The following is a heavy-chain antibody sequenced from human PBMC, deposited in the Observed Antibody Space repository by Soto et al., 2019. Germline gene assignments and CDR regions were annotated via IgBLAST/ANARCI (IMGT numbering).Heavy chain of an antibody. CDR1: GFTFSNAW. D-gene: IGHD6-13*01. Sequence: GGSLRLSCAASGFTFSNAWMNWVRQAPGKGLEWVGRIKSKTDGGTTDYAAPVKGRFTISRDDSKNTLYLQMNSLRAEDTAVYYCAKYVWQQLDYWGQGTLVTVSS. CDR2: IKSKTDGGTT. J-gene: IGHJ4*02. V-gene: IGHV3-15*07. CDR3: AKYVWQQLDY.